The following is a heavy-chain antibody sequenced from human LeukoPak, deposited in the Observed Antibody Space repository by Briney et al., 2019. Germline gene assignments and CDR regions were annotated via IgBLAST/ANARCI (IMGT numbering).Heavy chain of an antibody. CDR1: GFTFSSYS. J-gene: IGHJ3*02. D-gene: IGHD4-17*01. Sequence: PGGSLRLSCAASGFTFSSYSMNWVRQAPGKGLEWVSYISSSSSTIYYADSVKGRFTISRDNAKNSLYLQMNSLRAEDTAVYYCARLTTHDAFDIWGQGTMVTVSS. CDR2: ISSSSSTI. CDR3: ARLTTHDAFDI. V-gene: IGHV3-48*04.